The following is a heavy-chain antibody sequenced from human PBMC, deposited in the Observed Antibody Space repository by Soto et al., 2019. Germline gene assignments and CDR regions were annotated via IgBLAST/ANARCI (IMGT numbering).Heavy chain of an antibody. CDR3: ARESYRGGWPIHFDY. V-gene: IGHV3-23*01. D-gene: IGHD6-19*01. CDR2: ISGSGGST. J-gene: IGHJ4*02. Sequence: GSLRLSCAASGFTFSSYAMSWVRQTPGKGLEWVSAISGSGGSTYYADSVKGRFTISRDNSKNTLYLQMNSLRAEDTAVYYCARESYRGGWPIHFDYWGQGTLVTV. CDR1: GFTFSSYA.